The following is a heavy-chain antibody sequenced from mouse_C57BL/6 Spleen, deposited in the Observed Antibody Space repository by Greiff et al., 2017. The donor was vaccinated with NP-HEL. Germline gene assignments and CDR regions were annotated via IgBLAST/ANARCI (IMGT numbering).Heavy chain of an antibody. CDR2: IDPEDGDT. CDR1: GFNIKDYY. J-gene: IGHJ2*01. D-gene: IGHD1-1*01. CDR3: TTGTVVASYYFDY. V-gene: IGHV14-1*01. Sequence: VHVKQSGAELVRPGASVKLSCTASGFNIKDYYMHWVKQRPEQGLEWIGRIDPEDGDTEYAPKFQGKATMTADTSSNTAYLQLSSLTSEDTAVYYCTTGTVVASYYFDYWGQGTTLTVSS.